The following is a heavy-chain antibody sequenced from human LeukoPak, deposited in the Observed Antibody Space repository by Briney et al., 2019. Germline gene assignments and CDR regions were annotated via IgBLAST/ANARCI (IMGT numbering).Heavy chain of an antibody. CDR2: ISYDGGNI. V-gene: IGHV3-30*04. CDR3: ARDAPFGSGWSQNYFDY. D-gene: IGHD6-19*01. Sequence: PGGSLRLSCAPSGFTFDNYAMHWVRQAPGKGLEWVALISYDGGNIYYADSVQGRFTISRDNSKNTLYLQMNSLRPEDTAVYYCARDAPFGSGWSQNYFDYWGQGTLVTVSS. CDR1: GFTFDNYA. J-gene: IGHJ4*02.